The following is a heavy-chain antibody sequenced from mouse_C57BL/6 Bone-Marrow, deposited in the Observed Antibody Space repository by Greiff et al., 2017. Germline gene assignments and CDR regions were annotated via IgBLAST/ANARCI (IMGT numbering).Heavy chain of an antibody. D-gene: IGHD2-3*01. Sequence: QVQLQQSGPELVKPGASVKISCKASGYAFSSSWMNWVKQRPGKGLEWIGRFYPGDGDTNYNGKFKGKATLTADKSSSTAYMQLSSLTSEDSAVYVCARGGGYYDYFDYWGQGTTLTVSS. J-gene: IGHJ2*01. CDR3: ARGGGYYDYFDY. CDR2: FYPGDGDT. CDR1: GYAFSSSW. V-gene: IGHV1-82*01.